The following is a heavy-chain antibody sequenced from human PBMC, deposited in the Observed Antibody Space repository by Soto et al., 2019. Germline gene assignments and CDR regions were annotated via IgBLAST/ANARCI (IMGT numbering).Heavy chain of an antibody. CDR3: ARDARSSWYYWFDP. D-gene: IGHD6-13*01. J-gene: IGHJ5*02. CDR2: IYYSGST. V-gene: IGHV4-39*02. Sequence: PPGKGLEWIGSIYYSGSTSYNPSLKSRVTISVDTSKNQFSLKLSSVTAADAAVYYCARDARSSWYYWFDPWGQGTLVTVSS.